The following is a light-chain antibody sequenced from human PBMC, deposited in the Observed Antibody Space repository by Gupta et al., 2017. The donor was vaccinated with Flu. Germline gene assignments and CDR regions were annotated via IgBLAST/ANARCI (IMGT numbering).Light chain of an antibody. CDR2: GSS. CDR1: SSNIGAGYD. CDR3: QSYDTSLRGWV. V-gene: IGLV1-40*01. J-gene: IGLJ3*02. Sequence: QAVLPQPPSVSGAPGPRVPISCTGSSSNIGAGYDVYWYKQLPGTAPKVLIYGSSNRPSGVPDRFFASKSGTSASLAITGLQADDEADYFCQSYDTSLRGWVFGGGTKVTAL.